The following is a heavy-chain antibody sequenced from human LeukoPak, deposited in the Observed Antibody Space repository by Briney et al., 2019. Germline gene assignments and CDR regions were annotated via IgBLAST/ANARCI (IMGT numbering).Heavy chain of an antibody. CDR3: ARVRVDTAMVGYFQH. J-gene: IGHJ1*01. V-gene: IGHV3-30*04. D-gene: IGHD5-18*01. CDR1: GFTFSSYA. Sequence: GRSLRLSCAASGFTFSSYAMHWVRQAPGKGLEWVAVISYDGSNKYYADSVKGRFTISRDNSKNTLYLQMNSLRAEDTAVYYCARVRVDTAMVGYFQHWGQGTLVTVPS. CDR2: ISYDGSNK.